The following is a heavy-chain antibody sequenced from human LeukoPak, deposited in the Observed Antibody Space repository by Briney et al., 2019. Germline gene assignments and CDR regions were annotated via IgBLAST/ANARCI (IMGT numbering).Heavy chain of an antibody. V-gene: IGHV1-69*02. Sequence: SVKVSCKASGGTLSSYTISWVRQAPGQGLEWMGRIIPILGVANYAQRFQGRVTITAEKSTSTAYMELSSLRSEDTAVYYCARGDYMVDRPFVPWGQGTLVTVSS. CDR2: IIPILGVA. CDR1: GGTLSSYT. J-gene: IGHJ5*02. CDR3: ARGDYMVDRPFVP. D-gene: IGHD4/OR15-4a*01.